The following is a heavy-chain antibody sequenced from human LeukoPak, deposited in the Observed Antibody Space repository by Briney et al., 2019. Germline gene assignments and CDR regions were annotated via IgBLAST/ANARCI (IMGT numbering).Heavy chain of an antibody. D-gene: IGHD2-2*01. CDR3: ARVLDEYCSSASCYPTDV. CDR1: GFTFSSYA. CDR2: ISYGESNK. V-gene: IGHV3-30-3*01. Sequence: GGSLRLSCAASGFTFSSYAMHWVRQAPGKGLEWVAVISYGESNKYYADSVKGRFTISRDNSKNTLYLQMNSLRAEGTAVYYCARVLDEYCSSASCYPTDVWGQGTMVTVSS. J-gene: IGHJ3*01.